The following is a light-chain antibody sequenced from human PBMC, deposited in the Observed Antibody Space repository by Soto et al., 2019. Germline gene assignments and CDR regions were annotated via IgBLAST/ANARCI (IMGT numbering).Light chain of an antibody. Sequence: QSALTQPASVSGSPGQSITISCTGTSSDVGAYNYVSWYQHRPGKAPKLLLHEVTNRPSGVSDRFSGSKSGDAATLTISGLRPEDESLYFCSSYSSTDALLVFGGGTKLTVL. CDR2: EVT. V-gene: IGLV2-14*01. CDR1: SSDVGAYNY. CDR3: SSYSSTDALLV. J-gene: IGLJ2*01.